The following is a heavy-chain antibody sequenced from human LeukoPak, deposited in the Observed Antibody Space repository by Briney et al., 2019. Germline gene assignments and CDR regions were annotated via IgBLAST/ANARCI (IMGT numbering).Heavy chain of an antibody. J-gene: IGHJ4*02. CDR2: FDPEDGET. D-gene: IGHD3-22*01. V-gene: IGHV1-24*01. CDR1: GYTLTELS. CDR3: ATGGFSNYYDSSGSAADY. Sequence: ASVKVSCKVSGYTLTELSMHWVRQAPGKGLEWMGGFDPEDGETIYAQKFQGRVTMTEDTSTDTAYMELSSLRSEDTAVYYCATGGFSNYYDSSGSAADYWGQGTLVTVSS.